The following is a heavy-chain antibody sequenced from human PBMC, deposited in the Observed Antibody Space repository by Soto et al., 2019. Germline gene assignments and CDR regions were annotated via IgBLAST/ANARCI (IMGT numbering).Heavy chain of an antibody. V-gene: IGHV3-23*01. CDR2: ISGGAERT. D-gene: IGHD3-22*01. CDR3: AKEGHSSGKAGAFDI. J-gene: IGHJ3*02. Sequence: PGGSLRLSCAASGFSFSATVVSWVRKAPGKGLEWVSTISGGAERTHYADSVKGRFTISRDNSKSTLFLQMESLRVEDTAIYYCAKEGHSSGKAGAFDIWGQGTTVTVSS. CDR1: GFSFSATV.